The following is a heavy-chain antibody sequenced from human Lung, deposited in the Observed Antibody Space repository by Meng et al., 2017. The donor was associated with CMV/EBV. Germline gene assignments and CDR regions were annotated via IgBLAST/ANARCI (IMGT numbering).Heavy chain of an antibody. CDR1: EFTFNSYA. Sequence: SCADSEFTFNSYAMHWVRQAPGKRLEWVAIISYDGRDKYYAESVKGRFTISRDNSKNTLYLQMNILRTEDTALYFCTREDRLNWFDPWGQGTLVTVSS. CDR3: TREDRLNWFDP. CDR2: ISYDGRDK. V-gene: IGHV3-30*04. J-gene: IGHJ5*02.